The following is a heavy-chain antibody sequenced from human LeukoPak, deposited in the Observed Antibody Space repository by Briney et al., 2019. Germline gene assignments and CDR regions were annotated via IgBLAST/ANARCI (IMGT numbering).Heavy chain of an antibody. CDR2: INPNSGGT. CDR1: GYTFTGYY. J-gene: IGHJ4*02. CDR3: ARPNSSGWYLEDYFHY. D-gene: IGHD6-19*01. V-gene: IGHV1-2*02. Sequence: PSVKVSCKASGYTFTGYYMHWVRQAPGQGLEWMGWINPNSGGTNYAQKFQGRVTMTRDTSISTAYMELSRLRSDDTAVYYCARPNSSGWYLEDYFHYWGQGTLVTVSS.